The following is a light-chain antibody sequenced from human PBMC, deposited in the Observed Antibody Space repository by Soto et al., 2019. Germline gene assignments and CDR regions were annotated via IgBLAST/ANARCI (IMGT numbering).Light chain of an antibody. CDR3: QHCDYLPI. CDR1: QDITSY. Sequence: DIPMPQSPSSLSASVGDRVTLTCQASQDITSYLNWYQHKPGKAPKLRIYDASILEAGVPPRFSGSGSPKDFSLTISSLPPEHAATYYCQHCDYLPIFGPGTTVDFK. V-gene: IGKV1-33*01. J-gene: IGKJ3*01. CDR2: DAS.